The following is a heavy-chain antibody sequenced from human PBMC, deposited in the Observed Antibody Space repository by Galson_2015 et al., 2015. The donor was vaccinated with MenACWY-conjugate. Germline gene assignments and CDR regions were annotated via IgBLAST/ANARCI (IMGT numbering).Heavy chain of an antibody. D-gene: IGHD1-26*01. CDR3: ARGPRGQLPGVDFDY. J-gene: IGHJ4*02. CDR1: GFTLSSYW. Sequence: SLRLSCAAPGFTLSSYWMSWARQAPGKGLEWVASIKQDGNDKEYLDSVKGRFTISRDNARNSLYLQMNSLRAEDTAIYYCARGPRGQLPGVDFDYWGQGTLVTVSS. CDR2: IKQDGNDK. V-gene: IGHV3-7*03.